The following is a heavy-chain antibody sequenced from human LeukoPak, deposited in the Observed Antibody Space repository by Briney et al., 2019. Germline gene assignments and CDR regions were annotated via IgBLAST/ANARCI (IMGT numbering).Heavy chain of an antibody. J-gene: IGHJ6*03. CDR2: IIPIFGTA. D-gene: IGHD6-19*01. Sequence: ASVKVSCKASGGTFSSYAISWVRQAPGQGLEWMGGIIPIFGTANYAQKFQGRVTITTDESTSTAYMELSSLRSEDTAVYYCARPRREVAGTDYYYYYMDVWGKGTTVTVSS. CDR1: GGTFSSYA. V-gene: IGHV1-69*05. CDR3: ARPRREVAGTDYYYYYMDV.